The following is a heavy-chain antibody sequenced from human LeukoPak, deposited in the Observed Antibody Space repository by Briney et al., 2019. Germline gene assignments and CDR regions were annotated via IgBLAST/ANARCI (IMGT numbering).Heavy chain of an antibody. CDR1: GFTFSSYE. Sequence: GGSLRLSCAASGFTFSSYEMNWVRQAPGKGLEWVSYISSSGSTIYYADSVKGRFTISRDNSKNTLYLQMNSLRAEDTAVYYCAGYCSSTSCYLGPGAFDIWGQGTMVSVSS. CDR2: ISSSGSTI. V-gene: IGHV3-48*03. D-gene: IGHD2-2*01. J-gene: IGHJ3*02. CDR3: AGYCSSTSCYLGPGAFDI.